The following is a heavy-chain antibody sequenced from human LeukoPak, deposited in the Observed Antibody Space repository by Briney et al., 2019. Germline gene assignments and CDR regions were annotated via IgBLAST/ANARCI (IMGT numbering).Heavy chain of an antibody. D-gene: IGHD3-10*01. CDR2: IRYDGSNK. V-gene: IGHV3-30*02. CDR1: GFTFSSYG. Sequence: GGSLRLSCAASGFTFSSYGMHWVRQAPGKGLEWVAFIRYDGSNKYYADSVKGRFTISRDNSKNTLYLQMNSLRAEDTAVYYCAKDLYYGSGSYWKDYFDYWGQGTLVTVSS. CDR3: AKDLYYGSGSYWKDYFDY. J-gene: IGHJ4*02.